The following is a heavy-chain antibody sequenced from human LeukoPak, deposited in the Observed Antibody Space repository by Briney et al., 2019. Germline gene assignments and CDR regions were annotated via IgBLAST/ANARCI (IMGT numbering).Heavy chain of an antibody. J-gene: IGHJ4*02. CDR2: FDPEDGET. V-gene: IGHV1-24*01. Sequence: GASVKVSCKVSGYTLTELSMHWVRQAPGKGLEWMGGFDPEDGETIYAQKFQGRVTMTEDTSTDTAYMELSSLRSEDTAVYYCATAPPVTKSPNPQDYRGQGTLVTVSS. D-gene: IGHD4-17*01. CDR1: GYTLTELS. CDR3: ATAPPVTKSPNPQDY.